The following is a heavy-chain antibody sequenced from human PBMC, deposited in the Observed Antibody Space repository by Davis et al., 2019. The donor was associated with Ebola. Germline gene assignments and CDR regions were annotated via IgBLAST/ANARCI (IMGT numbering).Heavy chain of an antibody. CDR3: ARVRHCSGGSCYSRWFDP. CDR2: ISAYNGNT. D-gene: IGHD2-15*01. CDR1: GYTFTSYG. J-gene: IGHJ5*02. V-gene: IGHV1-18*04. Sequence: ASVKVSCKASGYTFTSYGISWVRQAPGQGLEWMGWISAYNGNTNYAQKLQGRVTMTTDTSTSTAYMELRSLRSDDTAVYYCARVRHCSGGSCYSRWFDPWGQGTLVTVSS.